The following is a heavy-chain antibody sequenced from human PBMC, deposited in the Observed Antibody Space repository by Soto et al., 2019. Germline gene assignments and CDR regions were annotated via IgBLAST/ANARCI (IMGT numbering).Heavy chain of an antibody. J-gene: IGHJ4*02. CDR1: GDSVSSKSAA. Sequence: QVQLQQSGPGLVQPSQTLSLTCAISGDSVSSKSAAWHWIRQAPSRGLEWLGRTYYRSKWSTDYAVSLRGRITVNPDSSKNQFSLRLTSGTPEDTAVYYCARALGGSYDYWGQGTLVTVSS. V-gene: IGHV6-1*01. D-gene: IGHD1-26*01. CDR2: TYYRSKWST. CDR3: ARALGGSYDY.